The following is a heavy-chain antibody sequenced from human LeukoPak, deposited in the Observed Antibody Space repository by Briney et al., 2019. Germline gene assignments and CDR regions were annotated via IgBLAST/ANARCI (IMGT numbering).Heavy chain of an antibody. Sequence: PGGSLRLSCAASGFTFSSYAMHWVRQAPGKGLEWVAVRSYDGSNKYYADSVKGRFTISRDNSKNTLYLQMNSLRAEDTAVYYCAKGMAPYGSGSLFDYWGQGTLVTVSP. V-gene: IGHV3-30*04. J-gene: IGHJ4*02. CDR1: GFTFSSYA. D-gene: IGHD3-10*01. CDR2: RSYDGSNK. CDR3: AKGMAPYGSGSLFDY.